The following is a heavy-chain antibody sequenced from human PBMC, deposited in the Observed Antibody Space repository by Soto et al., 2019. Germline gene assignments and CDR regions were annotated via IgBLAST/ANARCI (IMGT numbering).Heavy chain of an antibody. V-gene: IGHV4-31*03. Sequence: SETLSLTCTVSGGPISSGGYYWSWIRQHPGKGLEWIGYIYYSGSTYYNPSLKSRVTISVDTSKNQFSLKLSSVTAADTAVYYCARALGRSSSWYRGYWFDPWGQGTLVTVSS. CDR1: GGPISSGGYY. CDR3: ARALGRSSSWYRGYWFDP. J-gene: IGHJ5*02. CDR2: IYYSGST. D-gene: IGHD6-13*01.